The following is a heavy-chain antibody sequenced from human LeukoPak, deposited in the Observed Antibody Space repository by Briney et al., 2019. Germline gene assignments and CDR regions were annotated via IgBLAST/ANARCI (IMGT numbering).Heavy chain of an antibody. CDR2: ISPYNGNT. Sequence: ASVKVSCKASGYTLTTYGITWVRQAPGQGLEWMGWISPYNGNTNYAQKLQGRVTMTTDTSTRTAYMELRSLRSDDTAVYFCARAHQVSVADTSIGWFDPWGQGTLVTVSS. CDR3: ARAHQVSVADTSIGWFDP. J-gene: IGHJ5*02. D-gene: IGHD6-19*01. CDR1: GYTLTTYG. V-gene: IGHV1-18*01.